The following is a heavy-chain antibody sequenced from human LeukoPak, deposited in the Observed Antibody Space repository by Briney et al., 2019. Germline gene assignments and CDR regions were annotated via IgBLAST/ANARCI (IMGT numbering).Heavy chain of an antibody. D-gene: IGHD2-2*01. J-gene: IGHJ5*02. CDR3: ARRLTQYDCFDP. CDR2: TYYRSTWYN. CDR1: GDSVSSNSVT. V-gene: IGHV6-1*01. Sequence: SQTLSLTYAISGDSVSSNSVTWIWIRQSPSRGLEWMGRTYYRSTWYNDYAVSVRGRITVNPDTSKNQFSMHLNSVTPEDTAVYYCARRLTQYDCFDPWGQGILVTVSS.